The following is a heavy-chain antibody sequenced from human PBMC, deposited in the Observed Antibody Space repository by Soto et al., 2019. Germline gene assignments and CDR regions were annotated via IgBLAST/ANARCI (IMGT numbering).Heavy chain of an antibody. V-gene: IGHV1-46*01. J-gene: IGHJ4*02. Sequence: QVQLVQSGAEVKKPGASVKVSCKASGYTFTSYYMHWVRQAPGQGLEWMGIINPSGGSTSYAQKFQVRVTMTRDTSTSTVYMELSSLRSEDTAVYYCARVDTPRELHYDGWGQGTLVTVSS. CDR2: INPSGGST. D-gene: IGHD1-26*01. CDR1: GYTFTSYY. CDR3: ARVDTPRELHYDG.